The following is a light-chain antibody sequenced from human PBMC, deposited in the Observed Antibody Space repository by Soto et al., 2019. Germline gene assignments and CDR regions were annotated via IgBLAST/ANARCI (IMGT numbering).Light chain of an antibody. CDR2: GAS. Sequence: EFLMTPSPAPLSGSPVERVTLSCKASRGVMSNLAGYQQKPGQAPRLLIYGASTMATGIPARFTGSGSGTEFILTISSLQSEDFAVYYCHKYHKWPLTFGGGTKVDIK. CDR3: HKYHKWPLT. CDR1: RGVMSN. V-gene: IGKV3-15*01. J-gene: IGKJ4*01.